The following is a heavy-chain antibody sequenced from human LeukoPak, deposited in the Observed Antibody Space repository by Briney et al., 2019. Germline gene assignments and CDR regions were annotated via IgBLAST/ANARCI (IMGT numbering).Heavy chain of an antibody. Sequence: PGGSLRLSCAASGFTFSSYAMSWVRQAPGKGLEWVSGISWNSGSIGYADSVKGRFTISRDNAKNSLYLQMNSLRAEDTALYYCAKSMVVAATRAFDIWGQGTMVTVSS. CDR1: GFTFSSYA. V-gene: IGHV3-9*01. D-gene: IGHD2-15*01. J-gene: IGHJ3*02. CDR3: AKSMVVAATRAFDI. CDR2: ISWNSGSI.